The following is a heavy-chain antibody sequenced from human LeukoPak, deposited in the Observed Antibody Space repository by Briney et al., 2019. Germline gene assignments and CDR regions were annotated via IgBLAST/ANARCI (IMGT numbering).Heavy chain of an antibody. CDR3: ARGGSGYALNWFDP. J-gene: IGHJ5*02. CDR2: ISYSGST. Sequence: PSETLSLTCTVSGGSIGSYYWSWIRQPPRKGLEWIGHISYSGSTNYNPSLKSRVTISVDTSKNQFSLKLSSVTAADTAVYYCARGGSGYALNWFDPWGQGTLVTVSS. CDR1: GGSIGSYY. D-gene: IGHD5-12*01. V-gene: IGHV4-59*01.